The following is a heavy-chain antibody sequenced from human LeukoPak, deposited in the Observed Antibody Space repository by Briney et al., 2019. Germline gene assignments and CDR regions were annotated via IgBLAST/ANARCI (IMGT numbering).Heavy chain of an antibody. CDR1: GGSFSGYY. CDR3: ARIITYYDFSCWFDP. J-gene: IGHJ5*02. Sequence: SETLSLTCAVYGGSFSGYYWGWIRQPPGKGLEWIGSIYYSGRTYHNPSLKSRVTISVDTSKNQFSLKLSSVTAADTAVYYCARIITYYDFSCWFDPWGQGTLVTVSS. D-gene: IGHD3-3*01. CDR2: IYYSGRT. V-gene: IGHV4-39*01.